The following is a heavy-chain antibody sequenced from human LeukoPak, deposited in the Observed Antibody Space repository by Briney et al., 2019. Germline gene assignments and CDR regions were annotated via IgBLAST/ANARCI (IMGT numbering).Heavy chain of an antibody. CDR2: FSAYNGNT. CDR1: GYTFSSYG. Sequence: GSVKVSCKASGYTFSSYGISWGPQAPGQGLGWMGWFSAYNGNTNYAQKLQGRVTMTTDTSTSTAYMELRSLRSDDTAVYYCARIPYYDFWSGYYDYWGQGTLVTVSS. J-gene: IGHJ4*02. CDR3: ARIPYYDFWSGYYDY. V-gene: IGHV1-18*01. D-gene: IGHD3-3*01.